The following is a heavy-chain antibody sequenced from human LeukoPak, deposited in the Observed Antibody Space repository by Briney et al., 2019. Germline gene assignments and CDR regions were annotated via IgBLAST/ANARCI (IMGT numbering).Heavy chain of an antibody. D-gene: IGHD3-10*01. Sequence: GGSLRLSCAASGFTFSTYSMNWVRQAPGKGLEWLSAISGGGDSTYYADSVKGRFTISRDNAKDTLYLQMNSLRAEDTATYYCASSHGGLGELWFWCGPWGQGTLVTVSS. V-gene: IGHV3-23*01. CDR2: ISGGGDST. J-gene: IGHJ5*02. CDR1: GFTFSTYS. CDR3: ASSHGGLGELWFWCGP.